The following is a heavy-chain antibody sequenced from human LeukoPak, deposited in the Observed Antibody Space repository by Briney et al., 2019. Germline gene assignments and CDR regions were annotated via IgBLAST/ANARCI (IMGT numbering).Heavy chain of an antibody. CDR1: GYTFTSYY. CDR2: INPSGGST. J-gene: IGHJ3*02. CDR3: AREVVKPEVVAAKDAFDI. V-gene: IGHV1-46*01. Sequence: ASVKVSCKASGYTFTSYYMHWVRQAPGQGLEWMGIINPSGGSTSYAQKFQGRVTMTRDMSTSTVYMELSSLRSEDTAVYYCAREVVKPEVVAAKDAFDIWGQGTMVTVSS. D-gene: IGHD2-15*01.